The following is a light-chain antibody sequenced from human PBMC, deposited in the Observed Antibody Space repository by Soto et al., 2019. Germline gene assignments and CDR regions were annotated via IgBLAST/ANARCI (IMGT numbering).Light chain of an antibody. V-gene: IGKV1-39*01. CDR2: AAS. CDR1: QNIRNY. Sequence: DIQMTQSPSSLSASVGDRVTITCRASQNIRNYLNWYQQKPGDAPKLLIYAASTLQGAVPSSFSCSCSGTDFTLTISSLQPEDFATYHCQQGHSTPYTFSQGTRLEI. J-gene: IGKJ2*01. CDR3: QQGHSTPYT.